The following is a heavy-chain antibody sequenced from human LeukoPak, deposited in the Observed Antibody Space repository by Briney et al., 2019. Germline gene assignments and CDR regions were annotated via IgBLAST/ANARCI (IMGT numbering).Heavy chain of an antibody. CDR1: GFTFSSYA. Sequence: GGFLRLSCAASGFTFSSYAMSWVRQAPGKGLEWVSAISGSGGSTYYADSVKGRFTISRDNSKNTLYLQMNSLRAEDTAVYYCARAWDSSGYYYVGFTFDYWGQGTLVTVSS. V-gene: IGHV3-23*01. CDR3: ARAWDSSGYYYVGFTFDY. CDR2: ISGSGGST. D-gene: IGHD3-22*01. J-gene: IGHJ4*02.